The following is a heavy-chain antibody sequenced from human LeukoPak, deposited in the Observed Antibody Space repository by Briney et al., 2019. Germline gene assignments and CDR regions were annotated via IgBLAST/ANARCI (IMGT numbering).Heavy chain of an antibody. CDR2: ISAYNGNT. CDR3: AKHWAPESLGPFSGLDSGDYGGGYYFDY. CDR1: GYTFTSYG. V-gene: IGHV1-18*01. Sequence: ASVKVSCKASGYTFTSYGISWVRQAPGQGLEWMGWISAYNGNTNYAQKLQGRVTMTTDTSTSTAYMELRSLRSDDTAVYYCAKHWAPESLGPFSGLDSGDYGGGYYFDYWGQGTLVTVSS. D-gene: IGHD4-17*01. J-gene: IGHJ4*02.